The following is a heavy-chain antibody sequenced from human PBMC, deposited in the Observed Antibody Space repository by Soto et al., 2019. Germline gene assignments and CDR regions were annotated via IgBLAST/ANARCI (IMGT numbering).Heavy chain of an antibody. Sequence: ASVKVSCKASGYTFTSYAMNWVRQAPGQRFEWMGWINAGNGNTKYSQKFQGRVTISKDTSENQVVLTMTSMDPVDTATYYCARMLISTTGKRERKYYFDYWGQGTLVTVSS. CDR2: INAGNGNT. CDR3: ARMLISTTGKRERKYYFDY. D-gene: IGHD1-1*01. CDR1: GYTFTSYA. V-gene: IGHV1-3*01. J-gene: IGHJ4*02.